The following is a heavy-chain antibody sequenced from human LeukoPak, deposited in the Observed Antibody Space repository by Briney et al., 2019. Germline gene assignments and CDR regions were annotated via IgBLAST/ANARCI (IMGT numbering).Heavy chain of an antibody. V-gene: IGHV3-23*01. CDR3: AKDRWDGYNYWVY. D-gene: IGHD5-24*01. Sequence: GGSLRLSCAASGFTLGANYMSWVPQAPGKGLEWVSAISGGGDITYYADSVKGRFTISRDNSKNTLYLQMNSLRAEDTAVYYCAKDRWDGYNYWVYWGQGTLATVSS. CDR1: GFTLGANY. CDR2: ISGGGDIT. J-gene: IGHJ4*02.